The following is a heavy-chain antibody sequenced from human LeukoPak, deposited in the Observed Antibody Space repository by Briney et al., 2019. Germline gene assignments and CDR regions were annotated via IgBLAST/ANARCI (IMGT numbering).Heavy chain of an antibody. Sequence: GGSLRLSWAASGXTFDDYGVSWVRQAPGKGLEWVSGNNWNGGSTGYADSMKGRFTISRDNAKNSLYLQMNSLRAEDTALYYCARGSNYYDSSGYYYPWNAFDIWGQGTMVTVSS. CDR2: NNWNGGST. CDR3: ARGSNYYDSSGYYYPWNAFDI. J-gene: IGHJ3*02. D-gene: IGHD3-22*01. CDR1: GXTFDDYG. V-gene: IGHV3-20*04.